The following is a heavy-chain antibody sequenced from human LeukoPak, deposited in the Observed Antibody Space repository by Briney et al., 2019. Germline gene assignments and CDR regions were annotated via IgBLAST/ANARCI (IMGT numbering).Heavy chain of an antibody. CDR2: IIPISGTT. D-gene: IGHD1-26*01. V-gene: IGHV1-69*13. Sequence: ASVKVSCKTSGGTFTSYAITWVRQAPGQGLEWMGKIIPISGTTNYAQKFQGRVTFTADESTSTAYMELSSLRSEDTALYYCARKSRLGGNWFDPWGQGTLVTVSS. J-gene: IGHJ5*02. CDR3: ARKSRLGGNWFDP. CDR1: GGTFTSYA.